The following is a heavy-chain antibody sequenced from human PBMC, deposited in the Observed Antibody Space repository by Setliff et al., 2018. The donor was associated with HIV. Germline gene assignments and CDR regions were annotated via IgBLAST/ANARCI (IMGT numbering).Heavy chain of an antibody. Sequence: SETLSLTCTVSGDSISTDYWTWIRQPPGKGLEWIGYIYNSASTIYNPSLKSRVTLSVDTSKNQFSLKLSSVTAAYTAVYYCARHSPSDYLGQGTLVTVSS. CDR2: IYNSAST. CDR3: ARHSPSDY. J-gene: IGHJ4*02. CDR1: GDSISTDY. V-gene: IGHV4-59*08.